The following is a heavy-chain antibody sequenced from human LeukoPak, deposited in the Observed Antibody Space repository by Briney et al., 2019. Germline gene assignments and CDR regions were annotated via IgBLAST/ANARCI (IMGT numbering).Heavy chain of an antibody. D-gene: IGHD2-15*01. V-gene: IGHV3-21*01. CDR2: ISTSTAYI. CDR1: GFTFSSYR. J-gene: IGHJ4*02. Sequence: GGSLRLSCAASGFTFSSYRMNWVRQAPGKGLEWVSSISTSTAYIFYADSVKGRFTISRDNANNSLYLQMNSLRAEDTAVYYCARDVKYCTGGSCFSPFDYWGQGTLVTVSS. CDR3: ARDVKYCTGGSCFSPFDY.